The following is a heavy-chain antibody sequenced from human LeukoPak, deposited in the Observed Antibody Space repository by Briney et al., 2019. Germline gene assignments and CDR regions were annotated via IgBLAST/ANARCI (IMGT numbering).Heavy chain of an antibody. CDR3: TTELYGGPNN. Sequence: GGSLRLSCAASGFIFANAWMSWVRQAPGKGLEWVGRIISKANGGATQYAAPVKGRFTISRDDSKRTLYLQMNSLKAEDTAVYYCTTELYGGPNNWGQGTLVTVSS. V-gene: IGHV3-15*01. D-gene: IGHD2/OR15-2a*01. CDR2: IISKANGGAT. CDR1: GFIFANAW. J-gene: IGHJ4*02.